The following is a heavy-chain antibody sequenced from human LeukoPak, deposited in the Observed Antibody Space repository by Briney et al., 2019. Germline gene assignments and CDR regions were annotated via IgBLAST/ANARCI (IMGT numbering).Heavy chain of an antibody. CDR1: GGSFSGYY. CDR3: ARGDSSVYYFDY. V-gene: IGHV4-34*01. CDR2: INHSGST. D-gene: IGHD3-22*01. Sequence: KASETLSLTCAVYGGSFSGYYWSWIRQPPGKGLEWIGEINHSGSTNYNPSLKSRVTISVDTSKNQFSLKLSSVTAADTAVYYCARGDSSVYYFDYWGQGTLVTVSS. J-gene: IGHJ4*02.